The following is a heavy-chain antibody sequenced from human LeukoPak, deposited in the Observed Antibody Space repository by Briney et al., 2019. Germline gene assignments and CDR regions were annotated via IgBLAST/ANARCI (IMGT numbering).Heavy chain of an antibody. CDR3: ARDQYDTWSRRGNFDS. D-gene: IGHD3/OR15-3a*01. J-gene: IGHJ4*02. V-gene: IGHV3-23*01. CDR2: ISSSGSGDNT. CDR1: GVTLSTYA. Sequence: GGSLRLSCAASGVTLSTYAMSWARQAPGKGLEWVSGISSSGSGDNTYYADSVKGRFTISRDNTKNSLYLQMNSLRAEDTAVFYCARDQYDTWSRRGNFDSWGQGTLVIVSS.